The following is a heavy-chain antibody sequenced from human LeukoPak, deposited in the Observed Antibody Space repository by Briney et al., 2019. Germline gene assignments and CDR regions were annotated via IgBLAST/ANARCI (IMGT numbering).Heavy chain of an antibody. CDR1: GYSFISDW. Sequence: GESLKISSKAAGYSFISDWIAWVRQLPAKGLEWMGIMYPGDSQTRYSPSLQGQVTISADNSISTAYLQWSRLEASDTAMYYCARRRYYYDSSGYHFDYWGQGTLVTVSS. CDR3: ARRRYYYDSSGYHFDY. V-gene: IGHV5-51*01. J-gene: IGHJ4*02. CDR2: MYPGDSQT. D-gene: IGHD3-22*01.